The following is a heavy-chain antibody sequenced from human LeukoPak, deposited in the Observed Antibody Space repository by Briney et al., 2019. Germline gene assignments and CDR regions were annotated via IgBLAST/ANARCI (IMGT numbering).Heavy chain of an antibody. CDR2: IRSKANSYAT. J-gene: IGHJ6*03. Sequence: GGSLRLSCAASGFTFSGSAMHWVRQASGKGLEWVGRIRSKANSYATAYAASVKGRFTISRDDSKNTAYLQMNSLKTEDTAVYYRTRQGYYYYIDVWGKGTTVTVSS. CDR3: TRQGYYYYIDV. CDR1: GFTFSGSA. V-gene: IGHV3-73*01.